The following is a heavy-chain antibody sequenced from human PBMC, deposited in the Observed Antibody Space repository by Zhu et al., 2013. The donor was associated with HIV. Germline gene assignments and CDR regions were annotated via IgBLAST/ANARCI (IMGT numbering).Heavy chain of an antibody. Sequence: QVQLVQSGAEVKKPGASVKVSCKASGYTFTSYDINWVRQATGQGLEWMGWMNPNSGNTGYAQKFQGRVTMTRNTSISTAYMELSSLRSEDTAVYYCARGHPKPSMVRGVIINPLQDWGQGTLVTVSS. D-gene: IGHD3-10*01. CDR2: MNPNSGNT. CDR3: ARGHPKPSMVRGVIINPLQD. CDR1: GYTFTSYD. V-gene: IGHV1-8*01. J-gene: IGHJ4*02.